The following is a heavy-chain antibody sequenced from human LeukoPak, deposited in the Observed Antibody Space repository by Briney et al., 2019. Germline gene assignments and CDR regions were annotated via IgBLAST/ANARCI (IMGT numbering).Heavy chain of an antibody. CDR3: ARASAAIRYYYYYMDV. Sequence: PGGSPRLSCAASGFTFSSYAMHWVRQAPGRGLEWVAVISYDGSNKYYADSVKGRFTISRDNSKNTLYLQMNSLRAEDTAVYYCARASAAIRYYYYYMDVWGKGTTVTVSS. J-gene: IGHJ6*03. D-gene: IGHD2-2*02. V-gene: IGHV3-30-3*01. CDR2: ISYDGSNK. CDR1: GFTFSSYA.